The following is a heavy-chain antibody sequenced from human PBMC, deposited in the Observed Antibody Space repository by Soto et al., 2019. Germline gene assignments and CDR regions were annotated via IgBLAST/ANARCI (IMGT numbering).Heavy chain of an antibody. J-gene: IGHJ5*02. D-gene: IGHD5-12*01. CDR3: ARAGVASTVGDIVATIWENWFDP. V-gene: IGHV1-69*13. CDR1: GGTFSRYA. Sequence: ASVKVSCKASGGTFSRYAISWVRQAPGQGLEWMGGIIPIFGTANYAQKFQGRVTITADESTSTAYMELSSLRSEDSAVYYCARAGVASTVGDIVATIWENWFDPWGQGTLVTVSS. CDR2: IIPIFGTA.